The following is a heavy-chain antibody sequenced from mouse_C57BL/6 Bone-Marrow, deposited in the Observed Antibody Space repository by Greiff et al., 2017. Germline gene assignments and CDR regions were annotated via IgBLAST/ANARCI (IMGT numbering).Heavy chain of an antibody. CDR3: ARSPYYFDY. J-gene: IGHJ2*01. V-gene: IGHV1-22*01. CDR1: GYTFTDYN. CDR2: INPNNGGT. Sequence: VQLKESGPELVKPGASVKMSCKASGYTFTDYNMHWVKQSHGKSLEWIGYINPNNGGTSYNQKFKGKATLTVNKSSSTAYMELRSLTSEDSAVYYCARSPYYFDYWGQGTTLTVSS.